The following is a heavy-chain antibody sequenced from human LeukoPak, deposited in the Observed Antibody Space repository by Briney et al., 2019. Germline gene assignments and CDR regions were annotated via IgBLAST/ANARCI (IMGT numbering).Heavy chain of an antibody. J-gene: IGHJ6*03. Sequence: GGSLRLSCAASGFTFRNYYMSWIRQAPGKGLEWVSYISSSGSTIYYADSVKGRFTISRDNAKNSLYLQMNSLRAEDTAVYYCARDPLTLYDYYMDVWGKGTTVTVSS. CDR2: ISSSGSTI. CDR3: ARDPLTLYDYYMDV. CDR1: GFTFRNYY. V-gene: IGHV3-11*04. D-gene: IGHD3-9*01.